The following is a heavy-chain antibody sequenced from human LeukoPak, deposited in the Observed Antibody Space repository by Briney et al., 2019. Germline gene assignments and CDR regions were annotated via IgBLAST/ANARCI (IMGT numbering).Heavy chain of an antibody. D-gene: IGHD5-24*01. CDR3: ARRNKDDSNFRLVDY. CDR1: GYTFTNYD. Sequence: ASVKVSCKASGYTFTNYDINWVRQTTGQGLEWMGWMNPNSANTGYAQKFQGRVTMTRNTSISTAYMELSRLRSEDTAVSYCARRNKDDSNFRLVDYWGQGTLVTVSS. V-gene: IGHV1-8*01. J-gene: IGHJ4*02. CDR2: MNPNSANT.